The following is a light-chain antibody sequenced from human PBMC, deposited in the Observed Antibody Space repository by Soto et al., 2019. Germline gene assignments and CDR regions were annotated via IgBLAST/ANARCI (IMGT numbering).Light chain of an antibody. V-gene: IGKV1-5*03. J-gene: IGKJ1*01. CDR2: EAS. CDR1: QTISNW. CDR3: QQYNGT. Sequence: DIQMTQSPSTLSASVGDRVAITCRASQTISNWLAWYQRRPGKAPKLLIYEASTLETGVPPRFSGSASGTEFTLTISSLQPDDYATYYCQQYNGTFGQGTKVEI.